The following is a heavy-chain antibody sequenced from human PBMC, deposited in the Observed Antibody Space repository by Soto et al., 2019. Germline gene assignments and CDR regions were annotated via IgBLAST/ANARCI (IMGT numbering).Heavy chain of an antibody. V-gene: IGHV3-11*01. D-gene: IGHD2-15*01. CDR1: GFTFSDYY. CDR3: ARGAQLCRRSCYPIRYYYYGMDV. CDR2: ISSSGSTI. Sequence: GGSLRLSCAASGFTFSDYYMSWIRQAPGKGLEWVSYISSSGSTIYYADSVKGRFTISRDNAKNSLYLQMNSLRAEDTAVYYCARGAQLCRRSCYPIRYYYYGMDVWGQGTTVTVSS. J-gene: IGHJ6*02.